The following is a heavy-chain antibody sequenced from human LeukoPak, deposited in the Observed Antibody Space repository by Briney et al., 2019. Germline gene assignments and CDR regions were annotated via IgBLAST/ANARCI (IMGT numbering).Heavy chain of an antibody. Sequence: SETLSLTCAVSGYSISSGYYWGWIRQPPGKGLEWIGSIYHSGSTYYNPSLKSRVTISVDTSKNQFSLKLSSVTAADTAVYYCAIGYSSSSGIDYWGQGTLVTVSS. CDR3: AIGYSSSSGIDY. J-gene: IGHJ4*02. D-gene: IGHD6-6*01. V-gene: IGHV4-38-2*01. CDR2: IYHSGST. CDR1: GYSISSGYY.